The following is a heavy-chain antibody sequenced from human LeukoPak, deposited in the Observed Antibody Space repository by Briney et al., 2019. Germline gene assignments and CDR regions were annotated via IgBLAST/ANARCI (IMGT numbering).Heavy chain of an antibody. CDR1: GFTFSSYS. Sequence: GGSLRLSCAASGFTFSSYSMNWVRQAPGKGLEWVSSISSSSSYIYYADSVKGRFTISRDNAKNSLYLQMNSLRAEDTAVYYCARVRGGYYGSGSYPYDAFDIWGQGTMVTVSS. D-gene: IGHD3-10*01. CDR2: ISSSSSYI. CDR3: ARVRGGYYGSGSYPYDAFDI. J-gene: IGHJ3*02. V-gene: IGHV3-21*01.